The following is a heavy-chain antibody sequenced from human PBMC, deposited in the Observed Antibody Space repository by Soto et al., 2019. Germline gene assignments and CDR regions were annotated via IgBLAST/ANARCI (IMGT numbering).Heavy chain of an antibody. CDR1: AFTFRSYA. CDR2: ITASADTT. CDR3: ATVRPLRDCTSASCLGAFDI. V-gene: IGHV3-23*01. J-gene: IGHJ3*02. D-gene: IGHD2-2*01. Sequence: EEQLLESGGGLVRPGGSLRLSCAASAFTFRSYAMSWVRQAPGNGLESGSAITASADTTYYADSMKGRFTISRDNSKNSLYLQMNSLRAEDTAVYYCATVRPLRDCTSASCLGAFDIGGQGTKATVS.